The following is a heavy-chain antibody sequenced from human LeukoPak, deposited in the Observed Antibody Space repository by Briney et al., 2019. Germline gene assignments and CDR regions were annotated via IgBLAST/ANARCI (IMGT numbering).Heavy chain of an antibody. D-gene: IGHD4-23*01. J-gene: IGHJ4*02. CDR3: ARDTDYGGNSGFDY. CDR2: IKQDGSEK. CDR1: GFTFSSYW. Sequence: PGGSLRLSCAASGFTFSSYWMSWVRQAPRKGLEWVANIKQDGSEKYYVDSVKGRFTISRDNAKNSLYLQMNSLRAEDTAVYYCARDTDYGGNSGFDYWGQGTLVTVSS. V-gene: IGHV3-7*01.